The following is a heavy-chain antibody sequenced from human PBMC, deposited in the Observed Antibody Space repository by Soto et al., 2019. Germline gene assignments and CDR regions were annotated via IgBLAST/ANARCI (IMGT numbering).Heavy chain of an antibody. D-gene: IGHD3-10*01. CDR3: ARCRFGGGSNYFGLDV. CDR1: GASISRDF. CDR2: IYNTGST. V-gene: IGHV4-59*01. Sequence: QVQLQESGPRLVKPSETLSLTCTVSGASISRDFWSWIRQPPGRGLEWLGYIYNTGSTKYNPSLMGRVTISVDTSKSQSALRLSSVTAADTAVYYCARCRFGGGSNYFGLDVWGQGTTVTVSS. J-gene: IGHJ6*02.